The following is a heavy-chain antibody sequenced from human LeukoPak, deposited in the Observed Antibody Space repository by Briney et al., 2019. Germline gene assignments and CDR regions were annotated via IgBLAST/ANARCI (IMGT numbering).Heavy chain of an antibody. V-gene: IGHV3-7*01. Sequence: QTGGSLRLSCVASGFTFSSYWMNWVRQAPGKGLEWVANIKRHGSEKYYVDSVKGRFTISRDNAKNSLYLQMNSLRAEDTAVYYCARVRDDSSGYHPFDYWGQGTLVTVSS. CDR1: GFTFSSYW. CDR2: IKRHGSEK. J-gene: IGHJ4*02. CDR3: ARVRDDSSGYHPFDY. D-gene: IGHD3-22*01.